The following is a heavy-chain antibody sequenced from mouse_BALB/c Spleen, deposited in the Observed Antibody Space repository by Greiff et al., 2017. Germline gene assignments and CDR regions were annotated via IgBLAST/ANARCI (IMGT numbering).Heavy chain of an antibody. Sequence: EVKLVESGGGLVKPGGSLKLSCAASGFTFSSYAMSWVRQTPEKRLEWVATISSGGSYTYYPDSVKGRFTISRDNAKNTLYLQMNSLQTDDTAMYYCARDPYGSRDFDVWGAGTTVTVSS. CDR3: ARDPYGSRDFDV. D-gene: IGHD1-1*01. CDR2: ISSGGSYT. V-gene: IGHV5-6-4*01. J-gene: IGHJ1*01. CDR1: GFTFSSYA.